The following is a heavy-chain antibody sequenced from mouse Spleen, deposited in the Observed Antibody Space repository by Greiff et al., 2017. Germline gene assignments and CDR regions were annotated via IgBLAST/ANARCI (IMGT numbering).Heavy chain of an antibody. CDR2: IYYSGTI. J-gene: IGHJ4*01. CDR3: ARDGAYGYYAMDY. D-gene: IGHD6-5*01. V-gene: IGHV3-5*01. CDR1: GISITTGNYR. Sequence: EVKLQESGPGLVKPSQTVFLTCTVTGISITTGNYRWSWIRQFPGNKLEWIGYIYYSGTITYNPSLTSRTTITRDTPKNQFFLEMNSLTAEDTATYYCARDGAYGYYAMDYWGQGTSVTVSS.